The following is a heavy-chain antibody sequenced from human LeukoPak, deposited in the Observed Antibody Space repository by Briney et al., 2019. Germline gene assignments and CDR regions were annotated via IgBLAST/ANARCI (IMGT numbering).Heavy chain of an antibody. CDR2: IGHTGSIT. D-gene: IGHD3-10*01. Sequence: GGSLRLSCAASGFPFSRFWMNWVRHAPGKGLEWVSYIGHTGSITDYADSVKGRFTISRDNAKNSLYLQMNTLRAEDTAVYYCVRDGAVVTSGSYPWRYFQYWGQGTLVTVSS. CDR1: GFPFSRFW. J-gene: IGHJ1*01. CDR3: VRDGAVVTSGSYPWRYFQY. V-gene: IGHV3-48*03.